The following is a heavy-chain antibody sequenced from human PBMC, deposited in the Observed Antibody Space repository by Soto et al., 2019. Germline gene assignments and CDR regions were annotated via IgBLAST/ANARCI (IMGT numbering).Heavy chain of an antibody. Sequence: GASVKVSCKASGGTFSSYAISWVRQAPGQGLEWMGGIIPIFGTANYAQKFQGRVTITADESTSTAYMELSSLRSEDTAVYYCARGARPVVTATERYFDYWGQGTLVTVSS. D-gene: IGHD2-21*02. CDR3: ARGARPVVTATERYFDY. V-gene: IGHV1-69*13. J-gene: IGHJ4*02. CDR1: GGTFSSYA. CDR2: IIPIFGTA.